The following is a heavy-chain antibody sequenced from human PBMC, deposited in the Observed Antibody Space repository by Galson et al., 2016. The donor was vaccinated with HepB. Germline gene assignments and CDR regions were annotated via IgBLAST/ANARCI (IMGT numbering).Heavy chain of an antibody. CDR2: IYNSGST. D-gene: IGHD3-22*01. V-gene: IGHV4-31*03. CDR1: GGSINSGAYY. CDR3: ARDPSDSRGYSYYFDY. J-gene: IGHJ4*02. Sequence: TLSLTCTVSGGSINSGAYYWSWLRQHPGKRPEWIGYIYNSGSTYYNPSLKSRLTISIDTSKNQFYLRLNSVTAADTAVYYCARDPSDSRGYSYYFDYWGQGTLVTVSS.